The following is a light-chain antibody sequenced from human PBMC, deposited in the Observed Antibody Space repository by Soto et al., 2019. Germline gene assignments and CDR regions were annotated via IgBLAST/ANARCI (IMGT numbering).Light chain of an antibody. CDR1: ETVATN. CDR2: GAS. V-gene: IGKV3-15*01. J-gene: IGKJ1*01. Sequence: VMKKTPATGPVAAMEIATLSCLASETVATNLAWYQQKPGQAPRLLISGASTRAAGISDRFRGSGSGTEFTLTISSLRSEDSAIYYCQQYFEWPPMTFGQGTKVDIK. CDR3: QQYFEWPPMT.